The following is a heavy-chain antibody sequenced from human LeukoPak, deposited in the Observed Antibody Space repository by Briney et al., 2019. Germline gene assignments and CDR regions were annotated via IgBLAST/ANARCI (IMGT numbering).Heavy chain of an antibody. CDR3: AIGYCTTTTCDGVGY. CDR2: INSEGRTT. J-gene: IGHJ4*02. CDR1: GFTFSSHW. Sequence: GGSLRLSCAASGFTFSSHWMHWVRQAPGVGLVWVSRINSEGRTTDYADSVEGRFTISRDNAKNTLYLQMNSLRVEDTAMYYCAIGYCTTTTCDGVGYWGQGTLVTVSS. D-gene: IGHD2-2*01. V-gene: IGHV3-74*01.